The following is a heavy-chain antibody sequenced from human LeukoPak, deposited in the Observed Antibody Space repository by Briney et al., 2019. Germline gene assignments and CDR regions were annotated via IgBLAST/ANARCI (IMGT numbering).Heavy chain of an antibody. Sequence: GGSLRLSCAASGFTFDDYGMSWVRQAPGKGLEWVSSISTSSIYIYYTDSVKGRFTISRDNAKNSLYLQMNSLRAEDTAVYYCAREEGGKLGIDYYFDYWGQGTLVTVSS. CDR2: ISTSSIYI. CDR3: AREEGGKLGIDYYFDY. CDR1: GFTFDDYG. D-gene: IGHD7-27*01. J-gene: IGHJ4*02. V-gene: IGHV3-21*01.